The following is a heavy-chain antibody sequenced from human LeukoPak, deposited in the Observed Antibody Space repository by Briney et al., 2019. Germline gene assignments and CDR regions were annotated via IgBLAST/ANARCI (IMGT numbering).Heavy chain of an antibody. CDR2: IYSRGTT. Sequence: GGSLRLSCAASGFAVSNTYMTWVRQAPGKGLGWISTIYSRGTTYYADSVKGRFTISRDTSTNTIYLQMIRLRTEDTALYYCAREPWFGATKLIDYWGQGTLVTVS. V-gene: IGHV3-53*01. J-gene: IGHJ4*02. D-gene: IGHD3-10*01. CDR1: GFAVSNTY. CDR3: AREPWFGATKLIDY.